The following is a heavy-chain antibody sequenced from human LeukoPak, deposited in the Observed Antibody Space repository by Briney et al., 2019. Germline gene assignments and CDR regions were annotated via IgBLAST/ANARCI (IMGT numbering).Heavy chain of an antibody. CDR1: GGSFSGYY. V-gene: IGHV4-34*01. J-gene: IGHJ5*02. Sequence: SETLSLTCAVYGGSFSGYYWSWIRQPPGRGLEWIGEINHSGSTNYNPSLKSRVTISVDTSKNQFSLKLSSVTAADTAVYYCAREGRSLLRFLRTHTNWFDPWGQGTLVTVSS. D-gene: IGHD3-3*01. CDR2: INHSGST. CDR3: AREGRSLLRFLRTHTNWFDP.